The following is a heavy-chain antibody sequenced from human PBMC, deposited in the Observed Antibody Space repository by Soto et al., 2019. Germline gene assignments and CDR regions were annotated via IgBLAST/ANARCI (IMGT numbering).Heavy chain of an antibody. D-gene: IGHD4-17*01. CDR1: GYTFTSYY. CDR3: AKRWYYGGDS. CDR2: INPSGGST. Sequence: ASVKVSCKASGYTFTSYYMHWVRQAPGQGLEWMGIINPSGGSTSYAQKFQGRVTMTRDTSTSTVYMELNSLRAEDTAVYYCAKRWYYGGDSWGQGTLVTVSS. J-gene: IGHJ4*02. V-gene: IGHV1-46*01.